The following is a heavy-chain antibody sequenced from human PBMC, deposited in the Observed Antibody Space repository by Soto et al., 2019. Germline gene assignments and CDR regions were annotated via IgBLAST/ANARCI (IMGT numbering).Heavy chain of an antibody. CDR3: AREGEMATFFDY. D-gene: IGHD3-16*01. V-gene: IGHV1-46*01. CDR2: INPSGGST. CDR1: GYTFTSYY. J-gene: IGHJ4*02. Sequence: QVQLVQSGAEVKKPGASVKVSCKASGYTFTSYYMHWVRQAPGQGLEWMGIINPSGGSTTYAQKFQGRVTMTRDTSTSTVYMELSSLRSEDTAVYYCAREGEMATFFDYWGQGTLVTVSS.